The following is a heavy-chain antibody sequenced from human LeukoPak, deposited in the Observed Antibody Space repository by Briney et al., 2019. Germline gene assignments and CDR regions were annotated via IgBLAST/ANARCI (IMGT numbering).Heavy chain of an antibody. CDR3: ARDFLHSSTSRPFDY. D-gene: IGHD2-2*01. CDR1: GFTFGAYT. J-gene: IGHJ4*02. V-gene: IGHV3-21*01. Sequence: GGSLRLSCAASGFTFGAYTMNWVRQAPGKGLEWVTCIFSRSESILYADSVKGRFTISRGNAKNSLYLQMDSLRAEDTAVYYCARDFLHSSTSRPFDYWGQGTLVTVSS. CDR2: IFSRSESI.